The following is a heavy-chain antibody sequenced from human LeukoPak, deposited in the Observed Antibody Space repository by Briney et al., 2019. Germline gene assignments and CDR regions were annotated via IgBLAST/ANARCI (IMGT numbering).Heavy chain of an antibody. J-gene: IGHJ4*02. CDR2: ISGSGGST. V-gene: IGHV3-23*01. D-gene: IGHD6-13*01. CDR3: AKGVGSSWYAS. Sequence: GGSLRLSCAASGFTFSSYAMSWVRQAPGRGLEWVSAISGSGGSTYYADSVKGRFTISRDNSKNTLYLQMNSLRAEDTAVYYCAKGVGSSWYASWGQGTLVTVSS. CDR1: GFTFSSYA.